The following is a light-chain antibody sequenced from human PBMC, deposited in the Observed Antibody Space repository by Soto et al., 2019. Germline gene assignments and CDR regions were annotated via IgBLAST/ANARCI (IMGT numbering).Light chain of an antibody. Sequence: DIQMTQSPSTLSGSVGDRVTITCRASQTISSWLAWYQQKPGKAPKLLIYKASTLKSGVPSRFSGSGSGTEFTLTIGSLQPDDSATSYCQHYNSYSEAFGQGTKVDIK. V-gene: IGKV1-5*03. CDR3: QHYNSYSEA. CDR1: QTISSW. CDR2: KAS. J-gene: IGKJ1*01.